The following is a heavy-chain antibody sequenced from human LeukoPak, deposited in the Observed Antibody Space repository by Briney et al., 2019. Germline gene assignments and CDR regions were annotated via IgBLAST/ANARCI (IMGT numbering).Heavy chain of an antibody. J-gene: IGHJ5*02. D-gene: IGHD6-13*01. Sequence: ASVKVSCKASGYTFTSYGISWVRQAPGQGLEWMGWISAHNGNTSYAQKLQGRVTMTTDTSTSTAYMELRSLRSDDTAVYYCAGVVPIAAAGRYNWFDPWGQGTLVTVSS. CDR2: ISAHNGNT. CDR1: GYTFTSYG. CDR3: AGVVPIAAAGRYNWFDP. V-gene: IGHV1-18*01.